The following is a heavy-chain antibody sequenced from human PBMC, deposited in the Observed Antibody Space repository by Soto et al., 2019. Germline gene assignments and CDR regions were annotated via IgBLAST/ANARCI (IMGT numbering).Heavy chain of an antibody. Sequence: PGESLKISCKGSGYSFTRYWIGWVRQMPGKGLEWMGRIDPSDSYTNYSPSFQGHVTISADKSISTAYLQWSSLKASDTAMYYCARSGYSYGSNYYGMDVWGQGTTVTVSS. D-gene: IGHD5-18*01. J-gene: IGHJ6*02. CDR2: IDPSDSYT. CDR1: GYSFTRYW. CDR3: ARSGYSYGSNYYGMDV. V-gene: IGHV5-10-1*01.